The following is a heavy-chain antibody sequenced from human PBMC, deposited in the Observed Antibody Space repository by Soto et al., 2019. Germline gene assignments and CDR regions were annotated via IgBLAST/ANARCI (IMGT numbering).Heavy chain of an antibody. CDR1: GGTFSSYA. CDR2: IIPIFGTA. CDR3: ARSQGYCSGGSCYNRGYYYYGMDV. J-gene: IGHJ6*02. D-gene: IGHD2-15*01. V-gene: IGHV1-69*01. Sequence: QVQLVQSGAEVKKPGSSVKVSCKASGGTFSSYAISWVRQAPGQGLEWMGGIIPIFGTANYAQKFQGRVTITADESTSTGYMELSSLRSEDTAVYYCARSQGYCSGGSCYNRGYYYYGMDVWGQGTTVTVSS.